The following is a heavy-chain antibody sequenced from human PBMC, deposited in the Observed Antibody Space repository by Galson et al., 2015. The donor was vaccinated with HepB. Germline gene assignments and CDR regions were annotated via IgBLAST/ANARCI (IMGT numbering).Heavy chain of an antibody. J-gene: IGHJ6*02. V-gene: IGHV3-74*01. CDR2: INSDGSRT. Sequence: SLRLSCAASGFTFSSYWMHWVRQAPGKGLVWVSRINSDGSRTSYADSEKGRFTISRDNAKNTLYLQMNSLRAEDTAVYYCARDLRGDYVGAYYYGMDVWGQGTTVTVSS. CDR3: ARDLRGDYVGAYYYGMDV. D-gene: IGHD4-17*01. CDR1: GFTFSSYW.